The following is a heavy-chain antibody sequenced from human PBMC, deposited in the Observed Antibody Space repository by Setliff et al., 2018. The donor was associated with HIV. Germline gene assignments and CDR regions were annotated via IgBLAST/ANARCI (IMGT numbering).Heavy chain of an antibody. CDR3: ARNDAFDI. Sequence: PSETLSLTCTVSGGSISSYYWSWIRQPPGKGLEWIGYIYTSGSTNYNPPLKSRVTISVDTSKNQFSLKLSSVTAADTAVYYCARNDAFDIWGQGTLVTVSS. CDR2: IYTSGST. CDR1: GGSISSYY. V-gene: IGHV4-4*08. J-gene: IGHJ3*02.